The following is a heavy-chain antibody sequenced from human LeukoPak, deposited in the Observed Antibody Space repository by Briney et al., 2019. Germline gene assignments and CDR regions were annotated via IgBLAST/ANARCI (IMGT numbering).Heavy chain of an antibody. CDR3: ARSYGYNKFDY. CDR2: VYYSGST. J-gene: IGHJ4*02. CDR1: GGSISSSSYY. D-gene: IGHD5-24*01. V-gene: IGHV4-39*01. Sequence: SETLSLTCTVSGGSISSSSYYWGWIRQPPGKGLECIGSVYYSGSTYYNPSLKSRVTISVDTSKNQFSLKLSSVTAADTAVYYCARSYGYNKFDYWGRGTLVTVSS.